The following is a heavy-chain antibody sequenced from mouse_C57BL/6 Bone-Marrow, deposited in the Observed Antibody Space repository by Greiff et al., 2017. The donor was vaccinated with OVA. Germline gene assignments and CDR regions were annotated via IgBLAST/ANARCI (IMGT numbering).Heavy chain of an antibody. Sequence: EVKLVESGGDLVKPGGSLKLSCAASGFTFSSYGMSWVRQTPDKRLEWVATISSGGSYTYYPDSVKGRFTISRDNAKNTLYLQMSSLKSEDTAMYYCARPQYWYFDVWGTGTTVTVSS. J-gene: IGHJ1*03. CDR2: ISSGGSYT. CDR3: ARPQYWYFDV. CDR1: GFTFSSYG. V-gene: IGHV5-6*01.